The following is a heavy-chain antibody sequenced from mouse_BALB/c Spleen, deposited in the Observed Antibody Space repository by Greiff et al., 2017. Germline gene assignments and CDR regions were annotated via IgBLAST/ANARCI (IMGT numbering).Heavy chain of an antibody. Sequence: EVQLQQSGAELVRPGALVKLSCKASGFNIKDYYMHWVKQRPEQGLEWIGWIDPENGNTIYDPKFQGKASITADTSSNTAYLQLSSLTSEDTAVYYCARRGNYVGWFAYWGQGTLVTVSA. CDR1: GFNIKDYY. J-gene: IGHJ3*01. V-gene: IGHV14-1*02. D-gene: IGHD2-1*01. CDR2: IDPENGNT. CDR3: ARRGNYVGWFAY.